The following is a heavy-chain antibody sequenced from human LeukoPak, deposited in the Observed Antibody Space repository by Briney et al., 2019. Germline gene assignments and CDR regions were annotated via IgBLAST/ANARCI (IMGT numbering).Heavy chain of an antibody. CDR1: GFTFSSYE. V-gene: IGHV3-48*03. Sequence: GGSLRLSCAASGFTFSSYEMNWVRQAPGKGLEWVSYISSSGSTIYYADSVKGRFTISRDNAKNSLYLQMNSLRAEDTAVYYCARWGDYGDYPDAFDIWGQGTMVTVSS. D-gene: IGHD4-17*01. CDR2: ISSSGSTI. CDR3: ARWGDYGDYPDAFDI. J-gene: IGHJ3*02.